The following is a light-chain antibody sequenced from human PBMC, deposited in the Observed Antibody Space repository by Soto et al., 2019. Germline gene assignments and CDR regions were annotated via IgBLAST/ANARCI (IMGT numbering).Light chain of an antibody. CDR3: AARDDSLSGHWV. Sequence: QLVLTQPPSASGTPGQRVTISCSGSSSNIGSEYVVWYQHLPGTAPKLLIYRNNQRPSVVPDRFAGSKSGTSASLAISGLRSEDEADYYCAARDDSLSGHWVFGGGTKVTVL. J-gene: IGLJ3*02. V-gene: IGLV1-47*01. CDR2: RNN. CDR1: SSNIGSEY.